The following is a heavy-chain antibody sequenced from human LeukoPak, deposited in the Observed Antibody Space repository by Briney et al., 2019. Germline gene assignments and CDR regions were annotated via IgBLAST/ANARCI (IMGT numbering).Heavy chain of an antibody. CDR2: IYYSGST. CDR1: GCFISSYS. V-gene: IGHV4-59*08. Sequence: SETLSLTCTVSGCFISSYSWRWIRQPPGKGLEWIGYIYYSGSTKYNPSLQSRVTISVDTSNNQFSLKLSSVTAADTAVYYCARHTPADAFDYWGQGTLVTVSS. J-gene: IGHJ4*02. CDR3: ARHTPADAFDY. D-gene: IGHD2-2*01.